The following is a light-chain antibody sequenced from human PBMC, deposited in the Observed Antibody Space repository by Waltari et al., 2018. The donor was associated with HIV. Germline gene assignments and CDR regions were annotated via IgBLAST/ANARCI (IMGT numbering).Light chain of an antibody. Sequence: QSVLTQPPSVSAAPGQKVTISCSGSSSNIGNNYVSWYQQLPGTAPKLLIYRNNQRPSGVPDRFSGSKSGTSASLAISGLRTEDEAEYYCAAWDDRLSGRLFGGGTKVTVL. CDR3: AAWDDRLSGRL. CDR2: RNN. J-gene: IGLJ2*01. V-gene: IGLV1-47*01. CDR1: SSNIGNNY.